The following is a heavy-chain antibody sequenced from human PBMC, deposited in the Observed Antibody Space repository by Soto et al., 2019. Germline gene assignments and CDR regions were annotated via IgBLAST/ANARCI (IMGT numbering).Heavy chain of an antibody. J-gene: IGHJ6*02. V-gene: IGHV1-58*02. CDR3: SADRQDIGVGWWV. CDR2: IVVASGQT. Sequence: SVKVSCKASGSGFISSGIQWVRQAHGQRLEWIGWIVVASGQTNYAQNFRGRVAITRGTSTATAYIELTGLTSEDTAVYFCSADRQDIGVGWWVWGQGTTVTVSS. D-gene: IGHD2-15*01. CDR1: GSGFISSG.